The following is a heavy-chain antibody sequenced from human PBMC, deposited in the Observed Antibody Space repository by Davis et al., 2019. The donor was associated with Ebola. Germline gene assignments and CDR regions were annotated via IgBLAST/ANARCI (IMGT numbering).Heavy chain of an antibody. V-gene: IGHV3-74*01. CDR2: INGEGNSI. CDR3: ARLGDRSAWYRAY. Sequence: HTGGSLRLSCVVSESTFRNYWMHWVRQAPGKGLVWVSRINGEGNSIDYADSVKGRFTISRDNAKNTLYLQMNSLGGEDTAVYYCARLGDRSAWYRAYWGQGTLVTVSS. J-gene: IGHJ4*02. D-gene: IGHD6-19*01. CDR1: ESTFRNYW.